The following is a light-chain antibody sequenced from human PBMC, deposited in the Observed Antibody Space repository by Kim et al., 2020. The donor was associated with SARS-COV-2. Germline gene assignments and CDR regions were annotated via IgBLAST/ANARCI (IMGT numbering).Light chain of an antibody. CDR2: GKN. Sequence: SSELTQDPAVSVALGQTVTITSQGDSLRLYYASWYQQKPGQAPQLVIYGKNSRPSGIPDRFSGSSSGNTASLTITGAQAEDEADYYCNSRDNSGYYVVFGGGTQLTVL. CDR3: NSRDNSGYYVV. CDR1: SLRLYY. J-gene: IGLJ2*01. V-gene: IGLV3-19*01.